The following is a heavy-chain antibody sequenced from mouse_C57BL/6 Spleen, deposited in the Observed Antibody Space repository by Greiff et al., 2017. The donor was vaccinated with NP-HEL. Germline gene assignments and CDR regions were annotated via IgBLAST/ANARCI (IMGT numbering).Heavy chain of an antibody. CDR1: GFTFSDYY. V-gene: IGHV5-12*01. CDR2: ISNGGGST. Sequence: EVHLVESGGGLVQPGGSLKLSCAASGFTFSDYYMYWVRQTPEKRLEWVAYISNGGGSTYYPDTVKGRFTISRDNAKNTLYLQMSRLKSEDTAMYYCARHDRLRWYFDVWGTGTTVTVSS. CDR3: ARHDRLRWYFDV. J-gene: IGHJ1*03. D-gene: IGHD1-1*01.